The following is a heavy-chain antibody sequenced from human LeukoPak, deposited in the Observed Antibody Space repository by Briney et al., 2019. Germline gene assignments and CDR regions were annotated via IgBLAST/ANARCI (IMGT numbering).Heavy chain of an antibody. CDR1: GAPISRFF. Sequence: SETLSLTCTTSGAPISRFFWSWVRQPPGKGLEWIGNIYNGVPTFFNPSLKSRVSISVDTSEGQFSLQLASVTAADTAVYYCVQSTGWPGFDYWGQGILVTVSS. D-gene: IGHD6-19*01. CDR3: VQSTGWPGFDY. V-gene: IGHV4-4*09. CDR2: IYNGVPT. J-gene: IGHJ4*02.